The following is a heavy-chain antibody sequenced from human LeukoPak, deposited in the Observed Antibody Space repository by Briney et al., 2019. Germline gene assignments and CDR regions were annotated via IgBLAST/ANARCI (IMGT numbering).Heavy chain of an antibody. CDR2: IYYSGST. Sequence: SETLSLTCTVSGGSISSSSYYWGWIRQPPGKGLEWIGSIYYSGSTYYNPSLKSRVTISVDTSKNQFSLHLSSVTAADTAVYYCASQSRSLVVAAIWGQGTLVTVSS. CDR3: ASQSRSLVVAAI. J-gene: IGHJ4*02. V-gene: IGHV4-39*01. CDR1: GGSISSSSYY. D-gene: IGHD2-15*01.